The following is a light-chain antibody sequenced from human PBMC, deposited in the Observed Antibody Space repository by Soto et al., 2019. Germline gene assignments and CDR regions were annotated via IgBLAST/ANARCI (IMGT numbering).Light chain of an antibody. CDR1: ETVASSY. J-gene: IGKJ1*01. Sequence: VITQSAGTLSVSPGESATLSCRASETVASSYLVWYQQKPGQAPRLLIHGASTRATGIPERFSGSGSGTEFTLTISSLQSEDFAVYYCQQYTNWPKTFGQGTKVDIK. CDR2: GAS. CDR3: QQYTNWPKT. V-gene: IGKV3D-15*01.